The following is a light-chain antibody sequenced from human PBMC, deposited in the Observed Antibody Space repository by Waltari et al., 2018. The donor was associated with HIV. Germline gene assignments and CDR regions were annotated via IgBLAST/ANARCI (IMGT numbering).Light chain of an antibody. V-gene: IGKV1-9*01. Sequence: DIQLTQSPSFLSASVGDRVTITCRASQDISSYLAWYQQKPGKAPKLLIYAASTLQSGVPARFSGSGSGTDFTLTISSLQPEDFATYYCQQLNSYPGLTFGGGTKVEIK. CDR2: AAS. J-gene: IGKJ4*01. CDR3: QQLNSYPGLT. CDR1: QDISSY.